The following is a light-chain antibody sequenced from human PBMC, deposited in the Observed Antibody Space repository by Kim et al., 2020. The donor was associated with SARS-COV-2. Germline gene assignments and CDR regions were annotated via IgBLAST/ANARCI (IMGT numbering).Light chain of an antibody. CDR3: QQRRNWVT. CDR1: QSVGSS. Sequence: LSLSPGERATLSCRASQSVGSSLAWYQQKPGQAPRLLIYDASSRATGIPARFSGSGSGTDFTLTISYVEPEDFAVYYCQQRRNWVTFGGGTKVEI. V-gene: IGKV3-11*01. CDR2: DAS. J-gene: IGKJ4*01.